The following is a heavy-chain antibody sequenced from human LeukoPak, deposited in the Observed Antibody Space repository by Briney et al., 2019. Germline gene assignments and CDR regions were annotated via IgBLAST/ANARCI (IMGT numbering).Heavy chain of an antibody. Sequence: SETLSLTCTASGGSISSYYWSWIRQPPGKGLEWIGYIYYSGSTNYNPSLKSRVTISVDTSKNQFSLKLSSVTAADTAVYYCARHDYGSGSYGAFDIWGQGTMVTVSS. CDR2: IYYSGST. D-gene: IGHD3-10*01. CDR1: GGSISSYY. J-gene: IGHJ3*02. CDR3: ARHDYGSGSYGAFDI. V-gene: IGHV4-59*01.